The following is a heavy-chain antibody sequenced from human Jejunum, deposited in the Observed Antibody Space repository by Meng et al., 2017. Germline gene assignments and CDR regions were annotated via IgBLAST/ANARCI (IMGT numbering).Heavy chain of an antibody. CDR2: INDNGST. V-gene: IGHV4-34*01. CDR1: GGSISYYY. Sequence: QVKLQQWGAGLLKPSETLTLTCAVYGGSISYYYWTWIRQPPGKGLEWIGEINDNGSTNYNPSHKSRVTIYVDTSKSQFYLRVSSVTAADTAVYYCARGNEYSNYGADFWGQGTLVTVSS. CDR3: ARGNEYSNYGADF. D-gene: IGHD4-11*01. J-gene: IGHJ4*02.